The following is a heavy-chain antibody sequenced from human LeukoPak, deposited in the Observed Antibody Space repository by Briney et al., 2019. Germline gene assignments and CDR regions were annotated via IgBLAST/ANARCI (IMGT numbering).Heavy chain of an antibody. CDR3: ARAARLPHDI. V-gene: IGHV4-34*01. J-gene: IGHJ3*02. Sequence: SETLSLTCAVYGGSFSGYYWSWIRQPPGKGLEWIGEINHSGSTNYNPSLKSRVTISIDTSKTHFSLKLTSVTAADTAMYYCARAARLPHDIWGQGTMVTVSS. CDR1: GGSFSGYY. CDR2: INHSGST.